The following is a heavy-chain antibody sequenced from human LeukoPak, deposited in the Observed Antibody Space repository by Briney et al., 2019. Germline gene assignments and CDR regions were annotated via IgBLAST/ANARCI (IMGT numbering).Heavy chain of an antibody. Sequence: GGSLRLSCAASGFTFSSYAMSWVRQAPGKGLEWVANIRKDGSEKYYVDSVKGRFTISRDNAKSSLYLQMNSLRAEDTAVYYCARSGYSYGYRDYWGQGTLVTVSS. CDR2: IRKDGSEK. CDR1: GFTFSSYA. D-gene: IGHD5-18*01. CDR3: ARSGYSYGYRDY. V-gene: IGHV3-7*01. J-gene: IGHJ4*02.